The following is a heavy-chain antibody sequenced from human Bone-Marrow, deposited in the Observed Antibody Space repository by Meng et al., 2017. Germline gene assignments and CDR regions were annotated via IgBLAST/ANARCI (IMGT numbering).Heavy chain of an antibody. V-gene: IGHV3-74*01. J-gene: IGHJ6*02. CDR1: GFTFSSYW. CDR2: INSDGSST. D-gene: IGHD6-13*01. Sequence: GGSLRLSCAASGFTFSSYWMHWVRQAPGKGLVWVSRINSDGSSTSYADSVKGRFTISRDNAKNTLYLQMNSLRAEDTAVYYCARGGSSWYFYLETSHGMDVWGQGTTVTVSS. CDR3: ARGGSSWYFYLETSHGMDV.